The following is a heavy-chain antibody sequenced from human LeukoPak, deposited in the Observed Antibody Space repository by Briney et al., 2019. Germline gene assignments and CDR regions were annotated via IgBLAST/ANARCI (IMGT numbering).Heavy chain of an antibody. CDR1: GFTVSSNF. D-gene: IGHD2-21*01. J-gene: IGHJ3*01. CDR3: ATEKIPDEHRGAFDV. Sequence: GGSLRLSCAASGFTVSSNFMSWVRQVPGKGLEWVSTIYSGETTHYPESVKGRFTISRDNSKNTLYLQMNSLRVEDSAVYYCATEKIPDEHRGAFDVWGQGTMVTVSS. V-gene: IGHV3-53*01. CDR2: IYSGETT.